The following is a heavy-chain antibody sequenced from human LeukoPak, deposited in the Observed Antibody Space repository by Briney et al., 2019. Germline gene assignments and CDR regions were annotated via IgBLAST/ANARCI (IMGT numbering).Heavy chain of an antibody. Sequence: PSETLSLTCISGGSISSSSYYWGGIRQPPGKGLEWIGSIYYSGSTYYNPSLKSRVTISVDTSKNQFSPKRSSGTAADTAVFYCVRHWRRISLIDYWGQGTLVTVSS. CDR3: VRHWRRISLIDY. J-gene: IGHJ4*02. V-gene: IGHV4-39*01. CDR1: GGSISSSSYY. D-gene: IGHD2/OR15-2a*01. CDR2: IYYSGST.